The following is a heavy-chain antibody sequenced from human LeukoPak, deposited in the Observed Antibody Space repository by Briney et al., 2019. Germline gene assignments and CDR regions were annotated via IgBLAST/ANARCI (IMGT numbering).Heavy chain of an antibody. J-gene: IGHJ3*02. CDR2: ISSSGSTI. CDR3: ARDTREPITMIVVVNAFDI. CDR1: GFTFSSYE. V-gene: IGHV3-48*03. D-gene: IGHD3-22*01. Sequence: PGGSLRLSCAASGFTFSSYEMNWVRQAPGKGLEWVSYISSSGSTIYYADSVKGRFTISRDNAKNSLYLQMNSLRAEDTAVYYCARDTREPITMIVVVNAFDIWGQGTMVTVSS.